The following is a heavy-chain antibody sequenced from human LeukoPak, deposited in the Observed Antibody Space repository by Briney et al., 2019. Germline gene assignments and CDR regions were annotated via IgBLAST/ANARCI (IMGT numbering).Heavy chain of an antibody. CDR2: IYPGDSDT. CDR1: GYSFTSYW. J-gene: IGHJ3*02. CDR3: ARPIAAAGAPYAFDI. D-gene: IGHD6-13*01. V-gene: IGHV5-51*01. Sequence: GGSLKISCKGSGYSFTSYWIGWVRQMPGKGLEWMGIIYPGDSDTRYSPSFQGQVTISADKSISTAYLQWSSLKASDTAMYYCARPIAAAGAPYAFDIWGQGAMVTVSS.